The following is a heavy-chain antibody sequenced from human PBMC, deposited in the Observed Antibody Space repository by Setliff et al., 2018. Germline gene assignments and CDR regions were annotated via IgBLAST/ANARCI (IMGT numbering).Heavy chain of an antibody. CDR3: ARLESLGDLSLYGLWFDP. D-gene: IGHD3-16*02. V-gene: IGHV4-4*02. CDR2: IFHSGST. J-gene: IGHJ5*02. CDR1: ESSITSSNW. Sequence: SETLSLTCGVSESSITSSNWWSWVRQAPGKGLEWVGQIFHSGSTHFNPSLKSRLTMSVDQSKNQFSLRLRSVTAADTAVYYCARLESLGDLSLYGLWFDPWGQGTLVTVSS.